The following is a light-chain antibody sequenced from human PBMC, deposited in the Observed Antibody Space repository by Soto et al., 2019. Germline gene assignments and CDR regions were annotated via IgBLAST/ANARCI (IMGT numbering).Light chain of an antibody. CDR2: GAS. J-gene: IGKJ3*01. Sequence: EIVLTQSPGTLSLSPGERATLSCRASQSVSSTYLAWYQQKPGQAPRLLIYGASSSATGIPDRFTGSGSGTDFTLTISRLEPEDFAVYYCQQYSTSPPGFTFGPGTKVEIK. CDR3: QQYSTSPPGFT. CDR1: QSVSSTY. V-gene: IGKV3-20*01.